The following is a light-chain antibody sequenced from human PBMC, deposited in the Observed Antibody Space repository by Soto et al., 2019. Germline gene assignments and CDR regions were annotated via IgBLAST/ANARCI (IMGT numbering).Light chain of an antibody. CDR1: QSVSNL. Sequence: ETVLTQSPATLSLSPGERATLSCRASQSVSNLLAWYQQKPGQPPRLLIYDASNRATGIPARFSGSGSGTDFTLTITSLEPEDFAVYYCQQRSNWLTFGGGTKVEIK. CDR2: DAS. CDR3: QQRSNWLT. V-gene: IGKV3-11*01. J-gene: IGKJ4*01.